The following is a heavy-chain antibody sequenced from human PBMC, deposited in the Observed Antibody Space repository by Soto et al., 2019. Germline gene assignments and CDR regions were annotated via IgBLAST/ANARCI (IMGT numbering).Heavy chain of an antibody. Sequence: QVQLQESGPGLVKPSQTLSLTCTVSGGSISSGDYYWSWIRQHPGKGLEWIGYIYYSGSTYYNPSLKSRVTXSXDXXKTQFSLKLNSVTAADTAVYSCARWWSGSRQGFDPWGRGTLVTVSS. CDR1: GGSISSGDYY. V-gene: IGHV4-31*03. CDR2: IYYSGST. CDR3: ARWWSGSRQGFDP. D-gene: IGHD3-3*01. J-gene: IGHJ5*02.